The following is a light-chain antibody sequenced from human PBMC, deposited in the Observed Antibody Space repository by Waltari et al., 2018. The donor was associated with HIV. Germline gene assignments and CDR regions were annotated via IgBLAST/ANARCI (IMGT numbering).Light chain of an antibody. J-gene: IGKJ2*01. CDR3: LQDYNYPRT. CDR1: QGIRNE. V-gene: IGKV1-6*01. CDR2: GAS. Sequence: AIQLPQPPSSLSASVGYRVPITCRASQGIRNELAWYQQKPGKAPKLLIYGASNLLSGVPSRFSGSGSGTDFTLTISSLQPEDFAIYYCLQDYNYPRTFGQGTKLEIK.